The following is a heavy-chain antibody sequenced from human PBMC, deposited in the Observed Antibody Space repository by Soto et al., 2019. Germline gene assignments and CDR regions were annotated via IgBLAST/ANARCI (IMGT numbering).Heavy chain of an antibody. D-gene: IGHD2-8*01. CDR1: GFTFSSYG. Sequence: ASVKVSCKASGFTFSSYGITWVRQAPGQGLEWMGWISAYNGNTNYAQKFQGRVTMTTDTSTSTAYMELRSLRSDDTAVYYCARNPHNIGVGAFDIWGRGTMVTVSS. CDR2: ISAYNGNT. CDR3: ARNPHNIGVGAFDI. J-gene: IGHJ3*02. V-gene: IGHV1-18*01.